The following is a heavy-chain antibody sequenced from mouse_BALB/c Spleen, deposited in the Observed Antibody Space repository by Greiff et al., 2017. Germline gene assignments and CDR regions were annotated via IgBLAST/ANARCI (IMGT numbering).Heavy chain of an antibody. CDR2: ISYSGST. Sequence: EVQLQESGPGLVKPSQSLSLTCTVTGYSITSDYAWNWIRQFPGNKLEWMGYISYSGSTSYNPSLKSRISITRDTSKNQFFLQLNSVTTEDTATYYCASGGYGFAYWGQGTLVTVSA. D-gene: IGHD1-2*01. V-gene: IGHV3-2*02. CDR1: GYSITSDYA. CDR3: ASGGYGFAY. J-gene: IGHJ3*01.